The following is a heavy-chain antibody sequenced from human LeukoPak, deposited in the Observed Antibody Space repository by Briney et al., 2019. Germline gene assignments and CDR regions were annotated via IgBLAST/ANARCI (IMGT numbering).Heavy chain of an antibody. CDR3: AIGTAWELLENNWFDP. CDR2: IKQDGTEK. D-gene: IGHD1-26*01. Sequence: GGSLRLSCAASGFTFSSYWMSWVRQAPGKGLEWVANIKQDGTEKYYVDSVKGRFTISRDNAKNSLYLQMNSLRAEDTAVYYCAIGTAWELLENNWFDPWGQGTLVTVSS. J-gene: IGHJ5*02. V-gene: IGHV3-7*05. CDR1: GFTFSSYW.